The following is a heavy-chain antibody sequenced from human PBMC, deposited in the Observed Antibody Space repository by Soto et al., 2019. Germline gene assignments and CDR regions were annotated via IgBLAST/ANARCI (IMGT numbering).Heavy chain of an antibody. CDR2: IDWDDDK. V-gene: IGHV2-70*11. J-gene: IGHJ4*02. D-gene: IGHD1-1*01. CDR1: GFALITHGIC. Sequence: SCPTLVNPTQTLTLTCTFSGFALITHGICVSWIRQPPGKALEWLARIDWDDDKYYSTSLKTRLTISKDTSKNQVVLTMTNMDPVDTATYYCARTTGYETTFEYWGQGTLVTVSS. CDR3: ARTTGYETTFEY.